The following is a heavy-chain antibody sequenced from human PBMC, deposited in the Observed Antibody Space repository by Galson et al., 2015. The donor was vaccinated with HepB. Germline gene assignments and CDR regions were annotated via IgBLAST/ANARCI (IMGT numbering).Heavy chain of an antibody. CDR1: GFTFSSYS. Sequence: SLRLSCAASGFTFSSYSMNWVRQAPGKGLEWVSYISSSSSTIYYADSVKGRFTISRDNAKNSLYLQMNSLRAEDTAVYYCARDLSSDYWGQGTLVTVSS. CDR3: ARDLSSDY. D-gene: IGHD6-13*01. CDR2: ISSSSSTI. J-gene: IGHJ4*02. V-gene: IGHV3-48*04.